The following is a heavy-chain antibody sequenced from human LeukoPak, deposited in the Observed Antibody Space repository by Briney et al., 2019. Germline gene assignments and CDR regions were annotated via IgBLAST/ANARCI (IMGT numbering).Heavy chain of an antibody. CDR3: AGESTYYYDSGSSGPPYIDN. CDR2: ISSGGTYE. Sequence: GKSLRLSCAASGFTFSNYAMHWVRQAPGKGLEWVSLISSGGTYEYYADSVKGRFTISRDNSKNTLYMQLNSLTAEATAVYYCAGESTYYYDSGSSGPPYIDNWGQGTLVTVSS. J-gene: IGHJ4*02. D-gene: IGHD3-10*01. CDR1: GFTFSNYA. V-gene: IGHV3-30*01.